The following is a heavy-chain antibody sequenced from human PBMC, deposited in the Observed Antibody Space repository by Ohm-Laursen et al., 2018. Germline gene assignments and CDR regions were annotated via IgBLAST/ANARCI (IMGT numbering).Heavy chain of an antibody. V-gene: IGHV3-53*01. Sequence: GSLRLSCAASGFTVNNNYMSWVRQAPGKGLEWVSVIHSGGNTYYVDSVKGRFTISRDNSKNTLYLQMNSLRDEDTAVYYCATAGPYSGDDYWGQGTLVNVSS. CDR3: ATAGPYSGDDY. J-gene: IGHJ4*02. D-gene: IGHD6-25*01. CDR1: GFTVNNNY. CDR2: IHSGGNT.